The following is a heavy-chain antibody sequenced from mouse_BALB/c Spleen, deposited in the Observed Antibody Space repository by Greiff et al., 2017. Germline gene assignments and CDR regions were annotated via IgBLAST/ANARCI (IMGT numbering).Heavy chain of an antibody. V-gene: IGHV7-3*02. Sequence: EVKVVESGGGLVQPGGSLRLSCATSGFTFTDYYMSWVRQPPGKALEWLGFIRNKANGYTTEYSASVKGRFTISRDNSQSILYLQMNTLRAEDSATYYCARDNYGSRYAMDYWGQGTSVTVSS. J-gene: IGHJ4*01. CDR1: GFTFTDYY. CDR2: IRNKANGYTT. CDR3: ARDNYGSRYAMDY. D-gene: IGHD1-1*01.